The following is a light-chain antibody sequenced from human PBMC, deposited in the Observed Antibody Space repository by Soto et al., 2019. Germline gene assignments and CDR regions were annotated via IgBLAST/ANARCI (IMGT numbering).Light chain of an antibody. J-gene: IGKJ1*01. Sequence: EIVLTQSPGTLTLSPGERDTLSCRASQSVRSNYLAWYQQGPGQAPRLLIFAASSRATGIPDRFSGSGSGTDFTLTISRLEPEDFAVYYCQQYSTSPWTFGQGTKV. CDR1: QSVRSNY. CDR2: AAS. V-gene: IGKV3-20*01. CDR3: QQYSTSPWT.